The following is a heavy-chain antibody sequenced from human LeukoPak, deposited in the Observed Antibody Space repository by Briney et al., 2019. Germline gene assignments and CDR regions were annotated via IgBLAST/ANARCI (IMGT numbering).Heavy chain of an antibody. Sequence: ASVKVSCKASGYTFTGYYMHWVRQAPGQGLERMGWINPNSGGTNYAQKFQGRVTMTRDTSISTAYMELSRLRSDDTAVYYCARDRGLDSSSWYWDNWFDSWGQGTLVTVSS. CDR3: ARDRGLDSSSWYWDNWFDS. CDR2: INPNSGGT. J-gene: IGHJ5*01. V-gene: IGHV1-2*02. CDR1: GYTFTGYY. D-gene: IGHD6-13*01.